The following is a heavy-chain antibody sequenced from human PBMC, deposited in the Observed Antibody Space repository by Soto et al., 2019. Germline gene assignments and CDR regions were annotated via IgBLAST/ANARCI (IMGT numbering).Heavy chain of an antibody. D-gene: IGHD3-3*01. CDR1: ADTFTSYY. Sequence: ASVNVSFKAPADTFTSYYIHWVRQAPGHGLEWMGIINPNGGSTRFAQTFQGRITMTTDTSTSTVYMELRSLRSEDTAVYYCWRSLGGVFGIIIRGPHWLGPRGQGSLVTVSS. J-gene: IGHJ5*02. CDR3: WRSLGGVFGIIIRGPHWLGP. CDR2: INPNGGST. V-gene: IGHV1-46*01.